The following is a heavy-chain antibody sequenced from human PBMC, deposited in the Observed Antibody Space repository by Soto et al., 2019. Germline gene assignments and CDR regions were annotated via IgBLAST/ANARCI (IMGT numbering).Heavy chain of an antibody. J-gene: IGHJ6*02. CDR1: GFTFSSYG. CDR2: IWYDGSNK. V-gene: IGHV3-33*01. CDR3: ARDKVLRYFDWLSHSAVPSHNYYYGMDV. D-gene: IGHD3-9*01. Sequence: GGSLRLSCAASGFTFSSYGMHWVRQAPGKGLEWVAVIWYDGSNKYYADSVKGRFTISRDNSKNTLYLQKNSLRAEDTAVYYCARDKVLRYFDWLSHSAVPSHNYYYGMDVCGQGTTVTVS.